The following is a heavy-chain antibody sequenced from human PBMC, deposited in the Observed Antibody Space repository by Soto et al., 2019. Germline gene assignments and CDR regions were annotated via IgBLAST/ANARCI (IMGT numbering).Heavy chain of an antibody. CDR1: GGSISSYY. D-gene: IGHD3-9*01. J-gene: IGHJ4*02. V-gene: IGHV4-59*01. Sequence: PSETLSLTCTVSGGSISSYYWSWIRQPPGKGLEWIGYIYYSGSTNYNPSLKSRVTISVDTSKNQFSLKLSSVTAADTAVYYCARAGLRYFDWLYFDYWGQGTLVTVSS. CDR3: ARAGLRYFDWLYFDY. CDR2: IYYSGST.